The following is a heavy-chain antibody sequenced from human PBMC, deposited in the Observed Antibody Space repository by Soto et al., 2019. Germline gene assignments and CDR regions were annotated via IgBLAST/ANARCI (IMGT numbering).Heavy chain of an antibody. CDR1: GFTFSSYA. CDR2: ISYDGSNK. Sequence: GGSLRLSCAASGFTFSSYAMHWVRQAPVKVLEWVAVISYDGSNKYYADSVKGRFTISRDNSKNTLYLQMNSLRAEDTAVYYCARDRGVVVVAAVFDAFDIWGQGTIVTVSS. V-gene: IGHV3-30-3*01. D-gene: IGHD2-15*01. J-gene: IGHJ3*02. CDR3: ARDRGVVVVAAVFDAFDI.